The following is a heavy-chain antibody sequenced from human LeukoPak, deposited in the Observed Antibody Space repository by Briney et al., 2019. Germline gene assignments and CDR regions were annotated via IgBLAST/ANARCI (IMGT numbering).Heavy chain of an antibody. CDR2: ISAYNGNT. CDR1: GYTFTSYG. V-gene: IGHV1-18*04. Sequence: ASVKVSCTASGYTFTSYGISWVRQAPGQGLEWMGWISAYNGNTNYAQKLRGRVTMTTDTSTSTAYMELRSLRSDDPAVYYCARASILWFGELYRLDYWGQGTLVTVSS. J-gene: IGHJ4*02. CDR3: ARASILWFGELYRLDY. D-gene: IGHD3-10*01.